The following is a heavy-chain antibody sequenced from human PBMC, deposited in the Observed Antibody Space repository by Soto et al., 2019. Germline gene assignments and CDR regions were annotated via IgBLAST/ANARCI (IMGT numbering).Heavy chain of an antibody. CDR1: GDSVSSNSAA. CDR2: TYYRSKWYN. V-gene: IGHV6-1*01. D-gene: IGHD3-10*01. Sequence: PSQTLSLTCAISGDSVSSNSAAWNWIRQSPSRGLEWLGRTYYRSKWYNDYAVSVKSRITINPDTSKNQFSLQLNSVTPEDTAVYYCAKTPGGWYVSYYHYYMDVWGKGTTVTVSS. CDR3: AKTPGGWYVSYYHYYMDV. J-gene: IGHJ6*03.